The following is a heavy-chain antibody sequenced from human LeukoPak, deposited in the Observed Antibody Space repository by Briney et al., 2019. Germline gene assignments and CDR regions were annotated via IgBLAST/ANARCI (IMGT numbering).Heavy chain of an antibody. Sequence: VASVKVSCKASGYTLTSDAINWVRQAPGQGLEWMGWISAYNGNTNYAQKLQGRVTMTTDTSTSTAYMELRSLRSDDTAVYYCARVPLDYYDRGRLFDDWGQGTLVTVSS. J-gene: IGHJ4*02. CDR3: ARVPLDYYDRGRLFDD. D-gene: IGHD3-22*01. CDR1: GYTLTSDA. V-gene: IGHV1-18*01. CDR2: ISAYNGNT.